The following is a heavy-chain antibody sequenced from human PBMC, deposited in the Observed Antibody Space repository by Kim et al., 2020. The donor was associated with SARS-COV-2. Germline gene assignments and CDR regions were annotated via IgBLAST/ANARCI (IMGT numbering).Heavy chain of an antibody. CDR2: IYYSGST. J-gene: IGHJ4*02. D-gene: IGHD3-10*01. CDR3: ARVLLWFGELFPIPYYFDY. Sequence: SETLSLTCTVSGGSVSSGSYYWSWIRQPPGKGLEWIGYIYYSGSTNYNPSLKSRVTISVDTSKNQFSLKLSSVTAADTAVYYCARVLLWFGELFPIPYYFDYWGQGTLVTVSS. CDR1: GGSVSSGSYY. V-gene: IGHV4-61*01.